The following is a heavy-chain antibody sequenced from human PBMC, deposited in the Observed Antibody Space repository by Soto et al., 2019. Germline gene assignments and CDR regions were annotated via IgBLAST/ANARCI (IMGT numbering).Heavy chain of an antibody. CDR3: ARLAGLYYFDY. J-gene: IGHJ4*02. Sequence: GGSLRLSCAASGFTFSSYAMSWVRQAPGKGLEWVSAISGSGGSTYYADSVKGRFTISRDNSKNTLYLQMSSLRSEDTAVYYCARLAGLYYFDYWGQGTLVTVSS. CDR1: GFTFSSYA. V-gene: IGHV3-23*01. D-gene: IGHD6-19*01. CDR2: ISGSGGST.